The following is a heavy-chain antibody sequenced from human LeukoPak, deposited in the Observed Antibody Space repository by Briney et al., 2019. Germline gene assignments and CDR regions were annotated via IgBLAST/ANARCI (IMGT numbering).Heavy chain of an antibody. CDR2: ISSSSGFI. J-gene: IGHJ4*02. Sequence: GGSLRLSCAASGFIVSSNYMSWVRQAPGKGLEWVSFISSSSGFIYYADSVKGRFTISRDNSKNSLFLQMNSLRAEDTAVYYCAREPKQWLVPIDYWGQGTLVTVSS. CDR1: GFIVSSNY. D-gene: IGHD6-19*01. CDR3: AREPKQWLVPIDY. V-gene: IGHV3-21*01.